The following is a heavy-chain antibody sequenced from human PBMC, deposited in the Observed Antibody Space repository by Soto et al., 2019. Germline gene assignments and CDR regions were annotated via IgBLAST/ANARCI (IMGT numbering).Heavy chain of an antibody. D-gene: IGHD6-13*01. J-gene: IGHJ6*02. CDR2: IWFDGSNK. V-gene: IGHV3-33*01. Sequence: TGGSLRLSCAASGFTFSSYGMHWVRQAPGKGLEWVAVIWFDGSNKYHADSVKGRFTISRDNAKNSLYLQMNSLRAEDTAVYYCARVPDSSWYSYYYYYGMDVWGQGTTVTVSS. CDR1: GFTFSSYG. CDR3: ARVPDSSWYSYYYYYGMDV.